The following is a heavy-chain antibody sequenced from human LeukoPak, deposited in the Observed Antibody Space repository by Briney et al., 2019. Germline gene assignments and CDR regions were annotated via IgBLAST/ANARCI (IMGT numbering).Heavy chain of an antibody. CDR1: GFTFNNHA. Sequence: GGSLRLSCAASGFTFNNHAMIWVRQAPGKGLEWVSSISGSGADTYYADSVKGRFTISRDNSKNTLYLQMNSLRAEDTAVYYCAKDRGGWEPLYYFDYWGQGTLVTVSS. D-gene: IGHD1-26*01. CDR2: ISGSGADT. CDR3: AKDRGGWEPLYYFDY. V-gene: IGHV3-23*01. J-gene: IGHJ4*02.